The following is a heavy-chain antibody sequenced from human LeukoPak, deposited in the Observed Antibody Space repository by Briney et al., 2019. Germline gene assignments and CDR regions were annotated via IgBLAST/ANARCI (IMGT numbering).Heavy chain of an antibody. Sequence: GGSLRLSCEASGFTFSNYGMHWVRQTPGMGLEWVAAIWHDGSYILYADSVKGRFTISRDNSKNTLFLQMDSLRAEDTALYYCAREIVGEGNFDCWGQGTLVTVSS. V-gene: IGHV3-33*01. J-gene: IGHJ4*02. CDR3: AREIVGEGNFDC. CDR1: GFTFSNYG. D-gene: IGHD2-15*01. CDR2: IWHDGSYI.